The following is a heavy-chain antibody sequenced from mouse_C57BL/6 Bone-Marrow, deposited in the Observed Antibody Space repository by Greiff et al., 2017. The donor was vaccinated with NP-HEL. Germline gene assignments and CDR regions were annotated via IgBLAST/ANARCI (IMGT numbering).Heavy chain of an antibody. CDR3: ARDGGYSPGFAY. V-gene: IGHV3-6*01. CDR2: ISYDGSN. CDR1: GYSITSGYY. D-gene: IGHD2-3*01. Sequence: DVQLQESGPGLVKPSQSLSLTCSVTGYSITSGYYWNWIRQFPGNKLEWMGYISYDGSNNYNPSLKNRISITRDTSKNQFFLKLNSVTTEDTATYYCARDGGYSPGFAYWGQGTLVTVSA. J-gene: IGHJ3*01.